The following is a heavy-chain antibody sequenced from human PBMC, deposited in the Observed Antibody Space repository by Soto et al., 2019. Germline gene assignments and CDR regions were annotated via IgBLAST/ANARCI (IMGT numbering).Heavy chain of an antibody. J-gene: IGHJ4*02. Sequence: GESLKISCKGSGYSFTNYWIGWVRQMPGKGLEWMGIIYPGDSDTRYSPSFQGQVTISADKSISTAYLQWSSLKASDTAMYYCARRDCSSTSCYASDYWGQGTLVTAPQ. CDR2: IYPGDSDT. CDR1: GYSFTNYW. V-gene: IGHV5-51*01. D-gene: IGHD2-2*01. CDR3: ARRDCSSTSCYASDY.